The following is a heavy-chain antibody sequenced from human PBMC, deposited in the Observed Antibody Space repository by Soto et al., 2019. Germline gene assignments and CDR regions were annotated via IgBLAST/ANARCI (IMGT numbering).Heavy chain of an antibody. J-gene: IGHJ5*02. Sequence: QVPLVESGGGVVQPGRSLRLSCAASGFTFSSYGMHWVRQAPGKGLEWVAVIWYDDKYYADSVKGRFTISRDNSKNTLYLQMNSLRAEDTSVYYCARDGGCRDGYTVGCNWFDPWGQGTLVTVSS. CDR1: GFTFSSYG. CDR2: IWYDDK. D-gene: IGHD5-12*01. V-gene: IGHV3-33*01. CDR3: ARDGGCRDGYTVGCNWFDP.